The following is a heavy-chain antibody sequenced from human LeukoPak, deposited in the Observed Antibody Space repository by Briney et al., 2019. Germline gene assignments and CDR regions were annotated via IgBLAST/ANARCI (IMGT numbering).Heavy chain of an antibody. CDR1: GGSFSGYY. CDR3: ARNNFWLGSDP. V-gene: IGHV4-34*01. D-gene: IGHD3-3*01. CDR2: INHSGST. J-gene: IGHJ5*02. Sequence: SETLSLTCAVYGGSFSGYYWSWIRQPPGKGLEWIGEINHSGSTNYNPSLKSRVTISVDTSKNQFSLKLSSVTAADTAVYYCARNNFWLGSDPWGQGTLVTVSS.